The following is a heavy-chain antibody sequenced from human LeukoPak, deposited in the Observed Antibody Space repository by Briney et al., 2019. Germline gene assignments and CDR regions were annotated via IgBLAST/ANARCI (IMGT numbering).Heavy chain of an antibody. D-gene: IGHD2-8*01. J-gene: IGHJ4*02. CDR1: GGSISNTNW. Sequence: PSETLSLTCGVSGGSISNTNWWSWVRQPPGQGLEWIGEISLSGLTNYNPSLKSRVTVSLDKSKNHLSLNLTSVTAAYTAVYYCSRENGAFSPFGYWGQGTLVTVPS. CDR2: ISLSGLT. CDR3: SRENGAFSPFGY. V-gene: IGHV4-4*02.